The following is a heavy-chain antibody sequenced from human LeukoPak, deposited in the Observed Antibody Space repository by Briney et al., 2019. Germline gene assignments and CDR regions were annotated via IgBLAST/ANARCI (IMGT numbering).Heavy chain of an antibody. CDR3: ARAPRNDGWFDP. CDR1: GESFSGYY. Sequence: SETLSLTCAVYGESFSGYYWSWIRQPPGKGLEWIGEINHSGSTNYNPSLKSRVTISVDTSKNQFSLKLSSVTAADTAVYYCARAPRNDGWFDPWGQGTLVTVSS. D-gene: IGHD1-1*01. CDR2: INHSGST. J-gene: IGHJ5*02. V-gene: IGHV4-34*01.